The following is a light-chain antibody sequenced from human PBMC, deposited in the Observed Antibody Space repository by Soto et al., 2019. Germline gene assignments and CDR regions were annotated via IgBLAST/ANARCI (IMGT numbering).Light chain of an antibody. V-gene: IGKV3D-15*01. CDR2: GAS. J-gene: IGKJ4*01. CDR1: QSVDSN. Sequence: EIVMTQSPATLSVSPGDGATLSCRASQSVDSNLAWYQQKPGQTPRLLIYGASTRPTGIPAGFSGSGSGTEFTLTISSLQSEDSAVYYCQQYNDWPLTFGGGTKVEIK. CDR3: QQYNDWPLT.